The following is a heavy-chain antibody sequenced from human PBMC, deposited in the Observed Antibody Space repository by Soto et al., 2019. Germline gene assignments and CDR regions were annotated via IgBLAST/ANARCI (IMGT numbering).Heavy chain of an antibody. CDR2: IERDDDDK. V-gene: IGHV2-70*13. Sequence: SGPTLVNPTETLTLTCTFPGFSLTSPGMCVSWIRQPPGKALEWLALIERDDDDKYYSTSLKTRLTISKDTRKNQVVLTMANMDPADTGTYYCARSIRGPRRFNGMDVWGQGTTVPVSS. CDR3: ARSIRGPRRFNGMDV. D-gene: IGHD1-20*01. J-gene: IGHJ6*02. CDR1: GFSLTSPGMC.